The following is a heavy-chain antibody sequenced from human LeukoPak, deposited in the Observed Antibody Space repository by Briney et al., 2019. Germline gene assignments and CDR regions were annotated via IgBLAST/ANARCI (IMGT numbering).Heavy chain of an antibody. CDR2: IYSGGST. J-gene: IGHJ4*02. Sequence: GGSLRLSCAASGFTVSSNYMSWVRQAPGKGLEWVSVIYSGGSTYYADSVKGRFTISRDNSKNTLYLQMSSLRAEDTAIYYCARVAMVRGVITRAPLDCWGQGALVTVSS. CDR3: ARVAMVRGVITRAPLDC. CDR1: GFTVSSNY. D-gene: IGHD3-10*01. V-gene: IGHV3-53*01.